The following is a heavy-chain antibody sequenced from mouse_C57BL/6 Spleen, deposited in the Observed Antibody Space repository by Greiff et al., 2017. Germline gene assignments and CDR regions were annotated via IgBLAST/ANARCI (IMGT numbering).Heavy chain of an antibody. CDR3: ARYDYGNHGWYCDV. CDR1: GYTFTSYD. CDR2: IYPRDGST. V-gene: IGHV1-85*01. Sequence: VQLQQSGPELVKPGASVKLSCKASGYTFTSYDINWVKQRPGQGLEWIGWIYPRDGSTKYNEKFKGKATLTVDTSSSTAYMELHSLTAEDSAVYFCARYDYGNHGWYCDVWGTGTTVTVSS. J-gene: IGHJ1*03. D-gene: IGHD2-1*01.